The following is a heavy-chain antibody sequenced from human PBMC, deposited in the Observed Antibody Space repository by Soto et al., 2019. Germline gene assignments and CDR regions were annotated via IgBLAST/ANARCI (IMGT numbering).Heavy chain of an antibody. CDR1: GGSISSGGYY. Sequence: QVQLQESGPGLVKPSQTLSLTCTVSGGSISSGGYYWSWIRQHPGKGLEWIGYIYYSGSTYYNPSLKSRVTISVDTSKNQFSLKLSSVTAADTAVYYCARDCSSNSCYYYYGMDVWGQGTTVTVSS. D-gene: IGHD2-2*01. V-gene: IGHV4-31*03. J-gene: IGHJ6*02. CDR2: IYYSGST. CDR3: ARDCSSNSCYYYYGMDV.